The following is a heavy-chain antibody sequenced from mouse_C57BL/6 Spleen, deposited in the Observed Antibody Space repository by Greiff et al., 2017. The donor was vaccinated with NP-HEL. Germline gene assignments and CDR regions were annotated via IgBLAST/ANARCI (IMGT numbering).Heavy chain of an antibody. CDR3: ARGEGYGNYAFDY. J-gene: IGHJ2*01. D-gene: IGHD2-10*02. CDR1: GFTFSSYA. Sequence: EVKLVESGGGLVKPGGSLKLSCAASGFTFSSYAMSWVRQTPEKRLEWVATISDGGSYTYYPDNVKGRFTISRDNAKNNLYLQMSHLKSEDTAMYYCARGEGYGNYAFDYWGQGTTLTVSS. V-gene: IGHV5-4*03. CDR2: ISDGGSYT.